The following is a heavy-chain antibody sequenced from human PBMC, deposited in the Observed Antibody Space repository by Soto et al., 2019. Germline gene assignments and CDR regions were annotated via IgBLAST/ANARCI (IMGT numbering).Heavy chain of an antibody. CDR3: AREHDYGDYGTGSGSSFHFWH. Sequence: GGSLRLSCAASGFTVSSNYMSWVRQAPGKGLEWVSVIYSGGSTYYADSVKGRFTISRDNSKNTLYLQMNSLRAEDTAVYYCAREHDYGDYGTGSGSSFHFWHWGQGTLVTVSS. D-gene: IGHD4-17*01. CDR1: GFTVSSNY. V-gene: IGHV3-66*01. CDR2: IYSGGST. J-gene: IGHJ4*02.